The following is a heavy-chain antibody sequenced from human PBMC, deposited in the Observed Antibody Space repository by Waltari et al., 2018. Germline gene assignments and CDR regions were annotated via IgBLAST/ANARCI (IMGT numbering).Heavy chain of an antibody. CDR3: ARPVRPEGNYGMDV. V-gene: IGHV3-48*04. J-gene: IGHJ6*02. CDR2: ITGSSRTI. Sequence: DVQVAESGGQLVQPGAPLRLAGAASGSTFRRYCMNWVRQAPGKRLEWISYITGSSRTIYYADSVKGRVTIFRDNAKNSLFLQMNSLRVEDTAVYYCARPVRPEGNYGMDVWGQGTTVSVSS. CDR1: GSTFRRYC. D-gene: IGHD2-2*01.